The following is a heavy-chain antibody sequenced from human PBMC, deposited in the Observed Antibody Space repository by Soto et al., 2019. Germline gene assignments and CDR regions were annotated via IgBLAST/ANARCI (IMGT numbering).Heavy chain of an antibody. CDR3: ASDAKAGATNYCYYYGLDV. CDR1: GYTFTSYG. CDR2: ISAYNGNT. Sequence: ASVKVSCKASGYTFTSYGISWVRQAPGQGLEWMGWISAYNGNTNYAQKLQGRVTMTTDTSTSTAYMELRSLRSDDTAVYYYASDAKAGATNYCYYYGLDVWGQGSTVTVSS. V-gene: IGHV1-18*01. D-gene: IGHD1-26*01. J-gene: IGHJ6*02.